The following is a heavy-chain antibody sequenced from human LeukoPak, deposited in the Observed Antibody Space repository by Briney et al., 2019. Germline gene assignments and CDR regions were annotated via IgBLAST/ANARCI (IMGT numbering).Heavy chain of an antibody. J-gene: IGHJ5*01. D-gene: IGHD2-15*01. V-gene: IGHV4-61*08. CDR3: ARGGASSKWFAS. CDR1: GGSISSGAYY. CDR2: THYSGSS. Sequence: SSETLSLTCTVSGGSISSGAYYWSWIRQSPGKGLEWIGFTHYSGSSNYNPSLKSRVTILVDTSKNQFSLKLTSVTEADTAVYFCARGGASSKWFASWGQGTLVTVSS.